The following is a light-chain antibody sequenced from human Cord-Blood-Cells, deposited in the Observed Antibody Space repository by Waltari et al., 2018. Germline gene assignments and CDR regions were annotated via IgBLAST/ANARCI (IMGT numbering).Light chain of an antibody. CDR2: EGS. CDR3: CSYAGSSTWV. J-gene: IGLJ3*02. Sequence: QSALTQPASVSGSPGQSITISCTGTSSDVGSSNLVSWYQHHPAKAPKLMIYEGSTRPSGVSKRFSGSKSGYTASLTISGLQAEDEADYYCCSYAGSSTWVFGGGTKLTVL. CDR1: SSDVGSSNL. V-gene: IGLV2-23*01.